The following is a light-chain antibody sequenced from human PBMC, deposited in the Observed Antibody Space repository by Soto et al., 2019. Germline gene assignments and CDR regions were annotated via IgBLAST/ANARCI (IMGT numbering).Light chain of an antibody. CDR2: EVS. V-gene: IGLV2-8*01. CDR3: SSYAGSNNLV. J-gene: IGLJ3*02. CDR1: SSDVGAYKY. Sequence: QSALTQPPSASGSPGQSVTISCTGTSSDVGAYKYVSWYQQYPGKAPKLMIYEVSKRPSGVPDRFSGSKSGNTASLTVSGLQAEDEADYYCSSYAGSNNLVFGGGTKVTVL.